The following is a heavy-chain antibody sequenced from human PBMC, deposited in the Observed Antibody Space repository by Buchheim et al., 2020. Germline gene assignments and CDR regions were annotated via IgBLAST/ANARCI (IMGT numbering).Heavy chain of an antibody. CDR3: RSPSRDAYEPDC. D-gene: IGHD5-24*01. CDR1: GISFWKYW. J-gene: IGHJ4*02. CDR2: IREDGSKK. V-gene: IGHV3-7*01. Sequence: EEHLVESGGALVQPGGSLRLSCVASGISFWKYWMSWVRQAPGKGLEWVASIREDGSKKSYLDSVKGRFTISKDTARNSLYLQMNNRGVDDTAIYYCRSPSRDAYEPDCWGQGTL.